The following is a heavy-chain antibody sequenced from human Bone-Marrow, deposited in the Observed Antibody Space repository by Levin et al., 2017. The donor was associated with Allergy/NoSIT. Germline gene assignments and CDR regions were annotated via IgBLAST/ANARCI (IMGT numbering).Heavy chain of an antibody. CDR2: IIPIFGTA. CDR3: ASASMVQGGYYYYMDV. V-gene: IGHV1-69*06. CDR1: GGTFSSYA. Sequence: SVKVSCKASGGTFSSYAISWVRQAPGQGLEWMGGIIPIFGTANYAQKFQGRVTITADKSTSTAYMELSSLRSEDTAVYYCASASMVQGGYYYYMDVWGKGTTVTVSS. D-gene: IGHD3-10*01. J-gene: IGHJ6*03.